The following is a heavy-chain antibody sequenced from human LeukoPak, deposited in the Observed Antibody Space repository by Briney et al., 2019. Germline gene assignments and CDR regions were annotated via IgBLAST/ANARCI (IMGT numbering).Heavy chain of an antibody. J-gene: IGHJ4*02. V-gene: IGHV3-30*04. CDR2: ISYDGSNK. CDR1: GFTFSSYA. CDR3: ARDSQWLVYSYYFDY. Sequence: GGSLRLSCAASGFTFSSYAMHWVRQAPGKGLEWVAIISYDGSNKDYADSVKGRFTISRDNSKNMLSLQMNSLRAEDTAVYFCARDSQWLVYSYYFDYWGQGTLVTVSS. D-gene: IGHD5-12*01.